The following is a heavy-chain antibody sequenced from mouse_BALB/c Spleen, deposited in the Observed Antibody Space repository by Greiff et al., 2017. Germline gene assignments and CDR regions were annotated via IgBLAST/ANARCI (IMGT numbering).Heavy chain of an antibody. Sequence: EVKLVESGADLVKPGASVKLSCTASGFNIKDTYMHWVKQRPEQGLEWIGRIDPANGNTKYDPKFQGKATITADTSSNTAYLQLSSLTSEDTAVYYCAPITTVVEEDYAMDYWGQGTSVTVSS. V-gene: IGHV14-3*02. CDR3: APITTVVEEDYAMDY. J-gene: IGHJ4*01. CDR2: IDPANGNT. D-gene: IGHD1-1*01. CDR1: GFNIKDTY.